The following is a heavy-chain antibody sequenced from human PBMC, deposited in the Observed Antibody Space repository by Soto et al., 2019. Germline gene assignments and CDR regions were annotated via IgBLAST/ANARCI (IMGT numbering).Heavy chain of an antibody. CDR1: GYTFTSYN. Sequence: GASVKVSCKASGYTFTSYNINWVRQATGQGLEWMRWMNPNSGNTGYAQKFQGRVTMTRNTSISTAYMELSSLRAEDTAVYYCARPQDLPDDVFDVWGRGTVVTVSS. CDR3: ARPQDLPDDVFDV. CDR2: MNPNSGNT. J-gene: IGHJ3*01. V-gene: IGHV1-8*01.